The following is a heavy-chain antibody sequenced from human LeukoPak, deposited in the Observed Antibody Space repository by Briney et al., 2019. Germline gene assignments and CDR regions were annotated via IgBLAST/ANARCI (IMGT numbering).Heavy chain of an antibody. CDR1: AGSISNYY. CDR2: ISYSGST. D-gene: IGHD1-7*01. Sequence: SETLSLTCTVSAGSISNYYWSWIRQPPGKGLEWIGYISYSGSTNYNPSLKSRVTISVDTSKNQFSLKLSSVTAADTAVYYCARSGITGTTVDYWGQGTLVTVSS. V-gene: IGHV4-59*12. CDR3: ARSGITGTTVDY. J-gene: IGHJ4*02.